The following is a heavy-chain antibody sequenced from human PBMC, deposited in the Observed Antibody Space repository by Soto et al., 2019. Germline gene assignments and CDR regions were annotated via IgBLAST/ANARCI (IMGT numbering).Heavy chain of an antibody. CDR1: GYNFTKSA. V-gene: IGHV1-3*01. D-gene: IGHD6-6*01. Sequence: ASVKVSCKASGYNFTKSAIHWVRQAPGQRLEWMGWISGATGNTKYSQKFQGRVTISRDTSASKAYLELSRLTPEDTAVYYCARDRSIAARRPNYYYYYGMDVWGQGTTVTVSS. CDR2: ISGATGNT. CDR3: ARDRSIAARRPNYYYYYGMDV. J-gene: IGHJ6*02.